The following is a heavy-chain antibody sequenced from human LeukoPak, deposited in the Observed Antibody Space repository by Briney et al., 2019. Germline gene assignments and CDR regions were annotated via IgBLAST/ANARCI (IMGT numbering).Heavy chain of an antibody. CDR1: GFIFSDHY. CDR3: VRGFNSFDI. Sequence: GGSLRLCCAVSGFIFSDHYMEWVRQAPGKGLEWVARSRNKANSYTTVYAASVKDRFTISRDESKKSVYLQMNSLITEDTAVYFCVRGFNSFDIWGRGTTVTVSS. CDR2: SRNKANSYTT. J-gene: IGHJ3*02. V-gene: IGHV3-72*01.